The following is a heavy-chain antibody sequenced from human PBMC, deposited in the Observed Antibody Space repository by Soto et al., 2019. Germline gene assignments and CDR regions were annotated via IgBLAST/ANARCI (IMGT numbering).Heavy chain of an antibody. D-gene: IGHD3-10*01. CDR3: ARDIKGLLWFGELFY. Sequence: GGSLRLSCAASGFTFSSYAMHWVRQAPGKGLEWVAVISYDGSNKYYADSVKGRFTISRDNSKNTLYLQMNSLRAEDTAVYYCARDIKGLLWFGELFYWGQGTLVTVSS. J-gene: IGHJ4*02. V-gene: IGHV3-30-3*01. CDR1: GFTFSSYA. CDR2: ISYDGSNK.